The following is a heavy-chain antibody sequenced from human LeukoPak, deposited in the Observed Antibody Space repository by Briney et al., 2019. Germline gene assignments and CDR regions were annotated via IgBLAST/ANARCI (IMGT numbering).Heavy chain of an antibody. CDR3: ARGYCSSTSCQGIDY. CDR1: GYTFTGYY. V-gene: IGHV1-2*02. D-gene: IGHD2-2*01. Sequence: GASVKVSCKASGYTFTGYYMHWVRQAPGQGLEWMGWINPNSGGTNYAQKFQGRVTMTRDTSISTAYMELSRLRSDDTAVYYCARGYCSSTSCQGIDYWGQGTLVTVSS. CDR2: INPNSGGT. J-gene: IGHJ4*02.